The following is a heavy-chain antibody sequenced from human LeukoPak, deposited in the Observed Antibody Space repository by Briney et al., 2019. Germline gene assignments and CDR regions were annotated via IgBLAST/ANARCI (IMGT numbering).Heavy chain of an antibody. CDR1: GFTFRNYV. V-gene: IGHV3-30-3*01. J-gene: IGHJ4*02. CDR3: AREGYYGSGSPPSLYFDY. D-gene: IGHD3-10*01. Sequence: GGSLRLSCAASGFTFRNYVIHWVRQAPGKGLEWVAVTSSDLNVKLYADSVKGRFTISRDNSRSILYLQMNSLRPEDTAIYYCAREGYYGSGSPPSLYFDYWGQGTLVTVSS. CDR2: TSSDLNVK.